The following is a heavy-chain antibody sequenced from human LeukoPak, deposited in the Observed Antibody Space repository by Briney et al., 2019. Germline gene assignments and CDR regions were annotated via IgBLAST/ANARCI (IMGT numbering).Heavy chain of an antibody. V-gene: IGHV4-59*01. Sequence: SETLSLTCTVSGGSISSYYWSWIRQPPGKGLEWIGYIYYSGNTNYNPSLKSRVTISVDTSKNQFSLKLSSVTAADTAVYYCARTQGGYKYGVGYYYYYMDVWGKGTTVIVSS. D-gene: IGHD2-15*01. J-gene: IGHJ6*03. CDR1: GGSISSYY. CDR2: IYYSGNT. CDR3: ARTQGGYKYGVGYYYYYMDV.